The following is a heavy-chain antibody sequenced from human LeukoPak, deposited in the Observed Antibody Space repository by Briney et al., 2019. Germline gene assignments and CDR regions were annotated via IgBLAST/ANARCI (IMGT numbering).Heavy chain of an antibody. CDR2: INWNGDST. D-gene: IGHD3-10*01. J-gene: IGHJ4*02. CDR1: GFTFDDYG. Sequence: GGSLRLSCAASGFTFDDYGMSWVRQAPGKGLEWVSGINWNGDSTGYADSVKGRFTISRDNAKNSLYLQMNSLRAEDTASYYCARVPRGDLGYYFDYWGQGTLVTVSS. CDR3: ARVPRGDLGYYFDY. V-gene: IGHV3-20*04.